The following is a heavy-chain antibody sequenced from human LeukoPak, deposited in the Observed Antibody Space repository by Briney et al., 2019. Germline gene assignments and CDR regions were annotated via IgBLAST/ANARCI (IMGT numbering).Heavy chain of an antibody. Sequence: GGSLRLSCAASGFTLSNFDMHWVRQAPGKGLEWVAFLRNDGRSKYYADSVKGRFTISADNSDNTLFLQMNSLRGDDTAVYYCARDVASTGTQGWFDPWGQGTVVTVSS. J-gene: IGHJ5*02. CDR1: GFTLSNFD. D-gene: IGHD1-1*01. CDR2: LRNDGRSK. V-gene: IGHV3-30*02. CDR3: ARDVASTGTQGWFDP.